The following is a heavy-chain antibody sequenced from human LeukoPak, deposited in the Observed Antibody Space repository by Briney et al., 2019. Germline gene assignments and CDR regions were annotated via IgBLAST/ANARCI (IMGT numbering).Heavy chain of an antibody. CDR2: IIPIFGTA. V-gene: IGHV1-69*05. CDR3: ARARVAEDQPFDY. D-gene: IGHD2-2*01. CDR1: GGTFSSYA. J-gene: IGHJ4*02. Sequence: ASVKVSCKASGGTFSSYAISWVRQAPGQGLEWMGGIIPIFGTANYAQKLQGRVTITTDESTSTAYMELSSLRSEDTAVYYCARARVAEDQPFDYWGQGTLVTVSS.